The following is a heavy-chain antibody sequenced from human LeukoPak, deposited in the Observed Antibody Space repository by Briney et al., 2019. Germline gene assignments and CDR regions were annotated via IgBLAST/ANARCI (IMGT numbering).Heavy chain of an antibody. CDR3: ARDGVRDGLYFDY. CDR1: GFSFSSHW. V-gene: IGHV3-7*01. J-gene: IGHJ4*02. CDR2: INQDGSEK. D-gene: IGHD3-10*01. Sequence: PGGSLRLSCAASGFSFSSHWMSWVRQAPGKGPEWVANINQDGSEKYYVDSVKGRFTISRDNAKNSLYLQMNSLRADDTAVYYCARDGVRDGLYFDYWGQGTLVTVSS.